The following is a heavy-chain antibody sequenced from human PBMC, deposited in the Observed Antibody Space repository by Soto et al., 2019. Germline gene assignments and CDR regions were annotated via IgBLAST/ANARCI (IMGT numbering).Heavy chain of an antibody. CDR2: IGYDGATT. J-gene: IGHJ2*01. V-gene: IGHV3-74*01. CDR3: VREAADGGDWYFDL. CDR1: GFTFSNSW. Sequence: EVPLVESGGGLVQPGGSLRLSCAASGFTFSNSWMHWVRQAPGEGLVWVSRIGYDGATTTYAGSVAGHFIISRDNAKNILYLQMNSLRAEDTGVCYCVREAADGGDWYFDLGGRGTGVIVSS. D-gene: IGHD6-13*01.